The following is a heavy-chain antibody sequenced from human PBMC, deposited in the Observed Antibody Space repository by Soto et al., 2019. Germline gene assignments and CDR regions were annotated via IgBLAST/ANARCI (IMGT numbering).Heavy chain of an antibody. CDR1: GFTFSSYG. CDR2: ISYDGSNK. J-gene: IGHJ6*02. CDR3: ARVSWREKYGMDV. V-gene: IGHV3-30*03. Sequence: GGSLRLSCAASGFTFSSYGMHWVRQAPGKGLEWVAVISYDGSNKYYADSVKGRFTISRDNSKNTLYLQMNSLRAEDTAVYCCARVSWREKYGMDVWGQGTTVTVSS.